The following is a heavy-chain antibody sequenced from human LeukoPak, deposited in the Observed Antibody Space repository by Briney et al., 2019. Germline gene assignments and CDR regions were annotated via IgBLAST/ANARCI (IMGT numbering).Heavy chain of an antibody. Sequence: PGGSLSLSCAASGFPFSSNYMSWVRQAPGKGLEWVSIIYSSGNTYYADSVKGRFTISRDTSKNTLYPQMNSLRAEDTAFYYCAREVGATRGLDPWGQGTLVTVSS. V-gene: IGHV3-53*01. CDR2: IYSSGNT. CDR1: GFPFSSNY. D-gene: IGHD1-26*01. CDR3: AREVGATRGLDP. J-gene: IGHJ5*02.